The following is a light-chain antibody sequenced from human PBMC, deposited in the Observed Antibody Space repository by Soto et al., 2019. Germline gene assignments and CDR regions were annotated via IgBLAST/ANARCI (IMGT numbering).Light chain of an antibody. CDR1: RSNIGAGYD. Sequence: QSVLTQPPSVSGAPGQRVTISCTGSRSNIGAGYDVHWYQQLPGTAPKLLIYGNSNRPSGVPDRFSGSKSGTSASLAITGLQAEDEADHYCQFYDSSLSGYVVFGGGTKLTVL. J-gene: IGLJ2*01. CDR2: GNS. V-gene: IGLV1-40*01. CDR3: QFYDSSLSGYVV.